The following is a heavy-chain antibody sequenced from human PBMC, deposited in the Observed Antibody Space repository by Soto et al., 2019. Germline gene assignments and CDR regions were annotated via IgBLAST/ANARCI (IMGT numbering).Heavy chain of an antibody. D-gene: IGHD3-10*01. CDR3: ARDPYYYASDA. Sequence: QVQLVESGGGLVKPGGSLRLSCGASGFTFSDYYMTWIRQAPGKGLEWVSYISGSGTTIYYADSVKGRFTVSRNNAKNSLYLQLNSLRVEATALYYCARDPYYYASDAWGQGTLVTVSS. CDR2: ISGSGTTI. J-gene: IGHJ5*02. V-gene: IGHV3-11*01. CDR1: GFTFSDYY.